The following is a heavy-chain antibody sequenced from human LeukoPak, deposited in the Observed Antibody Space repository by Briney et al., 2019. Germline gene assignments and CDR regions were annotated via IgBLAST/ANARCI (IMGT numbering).Heavy chain of an antibody. CDR3: ARHDGISDAFDI. V-gene: IGHV4-39*01. J-gene: IGHJ3*02. CDR2: IYYSGST. D-gene: IGHD2/OR15-2a*01. Sequence: SETLSLTCTVSGGSISSSSHYWGWIRQPPGKGLEWIGSIYYSGSTYYNPSLKSRVTISVDTSKNQFSLKLSSVTAADTAVYYCARHDGISDAFDIWGQGTMVTVSS. CDR1: GGSISSSSHY.